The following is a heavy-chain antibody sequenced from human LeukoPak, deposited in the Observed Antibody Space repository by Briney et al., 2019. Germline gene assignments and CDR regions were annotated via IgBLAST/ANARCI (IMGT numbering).Heavy chain of an antibody. D-gene: IGHD2-15*01. CDR3: ARDYCSGGSCHDY. J-gene: IGHJ4*02. Sequence: GGSLRLSCAASGFTFSSYAIHWVRQAPGKGLEWVSSISSSSSYIYYADSVKGRFTISRDNAKNSLYLQMNSLRAEDTAVYYCARDYCSGGSCHDYWGQGTLVTVSS. CDR2: ISSSSSYI. CDR1: GFTFSSYA. V-gene: IGHV3-21*01.